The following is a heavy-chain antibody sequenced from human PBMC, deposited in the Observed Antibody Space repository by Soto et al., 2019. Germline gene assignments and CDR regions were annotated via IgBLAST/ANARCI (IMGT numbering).Heavy chain of an antibody. CDR3: AXKGIRPTYYYGMDV. CDR2: IYYSGST. Sequence: SETLSLTCTVSGGSIGSSSYYWGWIRQPPGKGLEWIGSIYYSGSTYYNPSLKSRVTISVDTSKNQFSLKLSSVTAADTAVYYCAXKGIRPTYYYGMDVWGQGTTXTVSS. CDR1: GGSIGSSSYY. V-gene: IGHV4-39*01. D-gene: IGHD1-1*01. J-gene: IGHJ6*02.